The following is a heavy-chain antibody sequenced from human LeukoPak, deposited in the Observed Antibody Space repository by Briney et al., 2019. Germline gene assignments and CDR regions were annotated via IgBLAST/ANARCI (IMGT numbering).Heavy chain of an antibody. CDR3: ARIWFGELFPFDY. J-gene: IGHJ4*02. D-gene: IGHD3-10*01. Sequence: SGPTLVKPTQTLTLTCTFSGFSLSASAVGVGWIRQPPGKALEWLALIYWNNNERYSPSLKSRLTITKATSKNQVVLTMTNVDPLDTGTYYCARIWFGELFPFDYWGQGTLVTVSS. CDR1: GFSLSASAVG. CDR2: IYWNNNE. V-gene: IGHV2-5*01.